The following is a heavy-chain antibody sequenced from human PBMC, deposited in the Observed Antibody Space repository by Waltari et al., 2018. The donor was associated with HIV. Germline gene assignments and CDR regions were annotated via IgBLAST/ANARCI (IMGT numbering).Heavy chain of an antibody. CDR1: GAPFSDYQFFNDYY. CDR3: ARGRGTFFYFYGMDV. Sequence: QVHLQQWGAGLLKPSETLSLTCAVYGAPFSDYQFFNDYYWNWIRQPPGKGLEWIGEVNHSGDGTYNPSLKGRVIISVDPSRNRVYLNLTSVTAADSALYYCARGRGTFFYFYGMDVWGQGTTVTV. D-gene: IGHD2-21*01. J-gene: IGHJ6*02. V-gene: IGHV4-34*02. CDR2: VNHSGDG.